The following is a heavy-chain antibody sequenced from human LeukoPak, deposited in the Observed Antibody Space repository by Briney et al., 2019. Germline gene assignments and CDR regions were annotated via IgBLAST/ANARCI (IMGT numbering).Heavy chain of an antibody. CDR2: INHSGST. V-gene: IGHV4-34*01. CDR1: GESFSGFY. Sequence: PSETLSLTCAVYGESFSGFYWSWVRQSPDKGLEWIGQINHSGSTNYNPSLKSRVTISVDTSKNQSSLKLTSVTAADTAVYYCARRVGQTTTIDYWGQGTLVTVSS. CDR3: ARRVGQTTTIDY. D-gene: IGHD4-11*01. J-gene: IGHJ4*02.